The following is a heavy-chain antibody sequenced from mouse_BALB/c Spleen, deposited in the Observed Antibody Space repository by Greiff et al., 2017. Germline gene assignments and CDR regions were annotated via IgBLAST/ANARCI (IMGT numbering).Heavy chain of an antibody. V-gene: IGHV1-9*01. J-gene: IGHJ4*01. D-gene: IGHD2-10*02. CDR2: ILPGSGST. CDR1: GYTFSSYW. Sequence: VQLQQSGAELMKPGASVKISCKATGYTFSSYWIEWVKQRPGHGLEWIGEILPGSGSTNYNEKFKGKATFTADTSSNTAYMQLSSLTSEDSAVYYCARRGALYGNYGGYYAMDYWGQGTSVTVSS. CDR3: ARRGALYGNYGGYYAMDY.